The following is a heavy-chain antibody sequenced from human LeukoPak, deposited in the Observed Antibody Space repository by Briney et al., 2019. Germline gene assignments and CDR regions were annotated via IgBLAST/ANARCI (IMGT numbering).Heavy chain of an antibody. D-gene: IGHD6-19*01. CDR3: ARDRTVYSSGWANWYFDL. CDR1: GGSSSGYY. V-gene: IGHV4-34*01. CDR2: INHSGST. Sequence: SETLSLTCAVYGGSSSGYYWSWIRQPPGKGLEWIGEINHSGSTNYNPSLKSRVTISVDTSKNQFSLKLSSVTAADTAVYYCARDRTVYSSGWANWYFDLWGRGTLVSVSS. J-gene: IGHJ2*01.